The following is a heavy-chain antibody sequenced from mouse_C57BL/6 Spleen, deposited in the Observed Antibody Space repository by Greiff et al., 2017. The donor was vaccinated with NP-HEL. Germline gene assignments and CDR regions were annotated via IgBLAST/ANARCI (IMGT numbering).Heavy chain of an antibody. V-gene: IGHV1-26*01. CDR3: ARSTGLLRPYYLDY. CDR2: INPNNGGT. CDR1: GYTFTDYY. Sequence: EVQLQQSGPELVKPGASVKISCKASGYTFTDYYMNWVKQSHGKSLEWIGDINPNNGGTSYNQKFKGKATLTVDKSSSTAYMERSSLTSEDSAVYYFARSTGLLRPYYLDYWGQGTTLTVSS. D-gene: IGHD2-3*01. J-gene: IGHJ2*01.